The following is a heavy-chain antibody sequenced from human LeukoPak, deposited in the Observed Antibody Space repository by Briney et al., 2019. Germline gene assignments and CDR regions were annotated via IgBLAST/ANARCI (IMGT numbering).Heavy chain of an antibody. CDR1: GFTFSSYA. CDR2: ISGSGGST. V-gene: IGHV3-23*01. Sequence: GGSLRLSCAASGFTFSSYAMSWVRQAPGKGLEWVSAISGSGGSTYYADSVKGRFTISRDNAKNSLYLQMNSLRAEDTALYHCARAYYYGSGSYYGPVGDWGQGTLVTVSS. J-gene: IGHJ4*02. CDR3: ARAYYYGSGSYYGPVGD. D-gene: IGHD3-10*01.